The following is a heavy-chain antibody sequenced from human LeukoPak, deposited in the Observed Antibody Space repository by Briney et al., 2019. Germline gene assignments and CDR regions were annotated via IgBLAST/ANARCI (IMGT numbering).Heavy chain of an antibody. CDR3: ARDLRYFDWSPFDY. J-gene: IGHJ4*02. CDR1: GFTFSSYG. V-gene: IGHV3-30*03. D-gene: IGHD3-9*01. Sequence: GRSLRLSCAASGFTFSSYGMHWVRQAPGKGLEWVAVISYDGSNKYYADSVKGRFTISRDNSKNTLYLQMNSLRAEDTAVYYCARDLRYFDWSPFDYWGQGTLVTVSS. CDR2: ISYDGSNK.